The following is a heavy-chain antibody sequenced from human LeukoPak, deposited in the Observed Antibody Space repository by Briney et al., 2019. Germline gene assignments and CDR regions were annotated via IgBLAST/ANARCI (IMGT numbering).Heavy chain of an antibody. J-gene: IGHJ4*02. Sequence: SVKVSCKASGGSFSSYAISWVRQAPGQGLEWMGRIIPIFGTANYAQKFQGRVTITTDESTSTAYMELSSLRSEDTAVYYCVRFSEGQLGTDYWGQGTLVTVSS. CDR1: GGSFSSYA. CDR2: IIPIFGTA. CDR3: VRFSEGQLGTDY. D-gene: IGHD6-6*01. V-gene: IGHV1-69*05.